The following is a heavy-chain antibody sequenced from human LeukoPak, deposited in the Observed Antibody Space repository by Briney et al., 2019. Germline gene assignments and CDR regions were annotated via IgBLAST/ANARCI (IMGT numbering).Heavy chain of an antibody. J-gene: IGHJ4*02. Sequence: GGSLRLSCEASGFPFSNYWMHWVRQAPGKGLLWVSRISKDGTTTNYADSVKGRFTISRDNSKNTLYLQMNSLRAEDTAVYYCAKGGIAAAGTNHPYYFDYWGQGTLVTVSS. V-gene: IGHV3-74*01. CDR3: AKGGIAAAGTNHPYYFDY. D-gene: IGHD6-13*01. CDR1: GFPFSNYW. CDR2: ISKDGTTT.